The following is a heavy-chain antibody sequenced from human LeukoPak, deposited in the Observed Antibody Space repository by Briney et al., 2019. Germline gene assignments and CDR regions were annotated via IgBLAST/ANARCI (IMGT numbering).Heavy chain of an antibody. Sequence: SETLSLTCTVSGDSISSSSYYWGWLRQPPGKGLEWIGNIYYSGSTYYNPSLKSLFTISLDTSKNQFSLKVSSVTAADTAVYYCARDSAAATGYNGAFDIWGQGTMVTVSS. CDR2: IYYSGST. J-gene: IGHJ3*02. V-gene: IGHV4-39*07. CDR1: GDSISSSSYY. D-gene: IGHD5-12*01. CDR3: ARDSAAATGYNGAFDI.